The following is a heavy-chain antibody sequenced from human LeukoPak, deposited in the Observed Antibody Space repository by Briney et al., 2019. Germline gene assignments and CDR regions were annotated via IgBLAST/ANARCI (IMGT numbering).Heavy chain of an antibody. J-gene: IGHJ4*02. D-gene: IGHD5-24*01. CDR2: IWDDGSET. Sequence: GRSLRLSCAASGFTFSRVAMHWVRQAPGKGLEWVAIIWDDGSETLYADSVRGRFTISRDNSKNMLYLQMSSLRAEDTAVYYCAKTRDRGGYILGFWGQGTLVTVSS. V-gene: IGHV3-33*06. CDR3: AKTRDRGGYILGF. CDR1: GFTFSRVA.